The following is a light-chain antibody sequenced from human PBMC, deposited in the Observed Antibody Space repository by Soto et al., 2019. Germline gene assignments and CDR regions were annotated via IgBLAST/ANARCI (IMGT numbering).Light chain of an antibody. Sequence: DIQMTQSPSTLSASVGDRVTITCRASQSISSWLAWYQQKPGTAPKLLIYTASTLESGVPSRCSGSGSGTEFTLTISSLQPDDFATYYCQQYNSYPWTFGQGTKVEIK. CDR3: QQYNSYPWT. CDR2: TAS. J-gene: IGKJ1*01. V-gene: IGKV1-5*03. CDR1: QSISSW.